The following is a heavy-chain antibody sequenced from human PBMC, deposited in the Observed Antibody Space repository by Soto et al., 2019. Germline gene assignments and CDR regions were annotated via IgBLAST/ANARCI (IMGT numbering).Heavy chain of an antibody. CDR2: ISAYNGNT. CDR1: GYKFTSYG. J-gene: IGHJ4*02. D-gene: IGHD6-19*01. Sequence: RAPVKVSWNASGYKFTSYGIGWVRQTPGQGLDWMGWISAYNGNTNYAQKLQGRVTMTTDTSTSTAYMELRSLRSDDTAVYYCARDLRLAAGRSSLVAVAGPKFGYWGQGTLVTVSS. V-gene: IGHV1-18*04. CDR3: ARDLRLAAGRSSLVAVAGPKFGY.